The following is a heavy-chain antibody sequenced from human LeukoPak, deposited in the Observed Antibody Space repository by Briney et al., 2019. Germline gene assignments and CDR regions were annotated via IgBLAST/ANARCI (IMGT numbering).Heavy chain of an antibody. V-gene: IGHV4-61*02. D-gene: IGHD2-2*02. CDR1: GGSISSGSYY. J-gene: IGHJ4*02. CDR2: IYSSGST. Sequence: PSETLSLTCTVSGGSISSGSYYWSWIRQPAGKGLEWIGRIYSSGSTNYNPSLKSRVTISVDTSKNQFSLKPSSVTAADTAVYYCARESPYCSSTSCYTSFDYWGQGTLVTVSS. CDR3: ARESPYCSSTSCYTSFDY.